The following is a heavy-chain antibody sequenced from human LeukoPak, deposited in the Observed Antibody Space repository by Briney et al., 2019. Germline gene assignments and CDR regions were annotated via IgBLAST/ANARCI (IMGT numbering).Heavy chain of an antibody. D-gene: IGHD2-2*01. Sequence: GGSLRLSCAASGFTFSSYAMSWVRQAPGKGLEWVSAINGSGGSTYYADSVKGRFTISRDNSKNTLYLQMNSLRAEDTAVYYCAKGWGYCSSTSCYGTFDYWGQGTLVTVSS. J-gene: IGHJ4*02. CDR1: GFTFSSYA. CDR2: INGSGGST. CDR3: AKGWGYCSSTSCYGTFDY. V-gene: IGHV3-23*01.